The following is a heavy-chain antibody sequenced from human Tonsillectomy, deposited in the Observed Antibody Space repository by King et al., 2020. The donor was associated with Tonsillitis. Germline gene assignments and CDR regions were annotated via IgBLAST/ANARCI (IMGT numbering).Heavy chain of an antibody. CDR1: GFTFSSYG. CDR2: ISYDGKNK. V-gene: IGHV3-30*18. CDR3: AKGHSSGWFYFDS. J-gene: IGHJ4*02. Sequence: LVESGGGVVQPGRSLRLSCAASGFTFSSYGMHWVRQAPGKGLEWVAGISYDGKNKYNAGSVKGRFTISRDNSKNTLYLQMNSLRGEDTAVYYCAKGHSSGWFYFDSWGQGTLVTVSS. D-gene: IGHD6-19*01.